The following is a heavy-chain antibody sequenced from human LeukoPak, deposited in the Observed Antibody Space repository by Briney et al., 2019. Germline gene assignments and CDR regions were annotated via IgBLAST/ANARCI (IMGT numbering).Heavy chain of an antibody. V-gene: IGHV1-8*01. CDR2: MNPNSGNT. CDR3: ASPITMVRGVLDS. CDR1: GYTFTSYD. J-gene: IGHJ4*02. D-gene: IGHD3-10*01. Sequence: ASVKVSCKASGYTFTSYDINWVRQATGQGLEWMGWMNPNSGNTGYAQKFQGRVTMTRNTSISTAYMELSSLRSEDTAVYYCASPITMVRGVLDSWGQGTLVTVSS.